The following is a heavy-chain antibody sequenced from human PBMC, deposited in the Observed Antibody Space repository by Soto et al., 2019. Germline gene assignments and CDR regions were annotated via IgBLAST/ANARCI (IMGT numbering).Heavy chain of an antibody. Sequence: GGSLRLSCAASGFTFSDSYMSWIRQAPGKGLEWISYITFSGNTVYYADSLKGRFTISGDNAKNSLYLQMNRLRAEDTAVYYCARVSWREKYGMDVWGQGTTVTVSS. V-gene: IGHV3-11*01. J-gene: IGHJ6*02. CDR1: GFTFSDSY. CDR2: ITFSGNTV. CDR3: ARVSWREKYGMDV.